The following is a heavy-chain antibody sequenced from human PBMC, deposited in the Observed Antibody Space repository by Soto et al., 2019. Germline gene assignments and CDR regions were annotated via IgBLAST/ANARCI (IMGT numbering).Heavy chain of an antibody. CDR3: ARDRDFCRGGSCYSKFVY. CDR2: IYSGGST. CDR1: GFTVSSNY. Sequence: VQLVESGGGLVQPGGSLRLSCAASGFTVSSNYMSWVRQAPGKGLEWVSVIYSGGSTYYADSVKGRFTISRDNSKNTLYLQMNSLRAEDTAVYYCARDRDFCRGGSCYSKFVYWGQGTLVTVSS. V-gene: IGHV3-66*01. D-gene: IGHD2-15*01. J-gene: IGHJ4*02.